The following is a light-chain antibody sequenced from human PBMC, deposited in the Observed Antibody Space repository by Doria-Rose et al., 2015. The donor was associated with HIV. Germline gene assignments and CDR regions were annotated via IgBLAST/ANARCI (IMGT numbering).Light chain of an antibody. Sequence: LTQSPATLSLSPGERATLSCRASQSVSFYLAWYQQKPGQAPRLLIHDASNRATGIPARFSGSGSGTDFTLTISSLEPEDFAVYYCQQRSNWPPSITFGQGTRLEI. CDR2: DAS. CDR1: QSVSFY. V-gene: IGKV3-11*01. CDR3: QQRSNWPPSIT. J-gene: IGKJ5*01.